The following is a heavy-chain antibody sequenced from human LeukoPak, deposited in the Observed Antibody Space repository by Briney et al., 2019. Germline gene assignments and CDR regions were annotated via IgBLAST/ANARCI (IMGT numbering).Heavy chain of an antibody. CDR3: AKSRKFGGVIGPPEFDY. Sequence: PGRSLRVSCAASGFTFVDYGMHWVRQAPVKGLEWVSGISWNSDNIGYVDSVKGRFTISRDNAKNSLYLQMNSLRAKDTALYYCAKSRKFGGVIGPPEFDYWGQGTLVTVSS. CDR2: ISWNSDNI. CDR1: GFTFVDYG. J-gene: IGHJ4*02. D-gene: IGHD3-16*02. V-gene: IGHV3-9*01.